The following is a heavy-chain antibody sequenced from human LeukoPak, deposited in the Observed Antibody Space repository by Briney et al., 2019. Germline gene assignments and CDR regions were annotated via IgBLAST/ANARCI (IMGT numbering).Heavy chain of an antibody. V-gene: IGHV4-34*01. CDR1: GGSFSGYY. Sequence: SETLSLTCAVYGGSFSGYYWSWIRQPPGKGLEWIGEINHSGSANYNPSLKSRVTISVDTSKNQFSLKLSSVTAADTAVYYCARDSIVGATSGFDYWGQGTLVTVSS. J-gene: IGHJ4*02. D-gene: IGHD1-26*01. CDR3: ARDSIVGATSGFDY. CDR2: INHSGSA.